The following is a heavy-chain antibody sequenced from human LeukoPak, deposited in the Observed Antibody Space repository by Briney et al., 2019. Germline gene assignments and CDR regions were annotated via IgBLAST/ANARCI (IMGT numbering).Heavy chain of an antibody. J-gene: IGHJ4*02. CDR1: GFSLRTGGGG. CDR2: IYWDDDK. Sequence: SGPTLVNPTQTLTLTCTFSGFSLRTGGGGVGWIRQPPGKALEWLALIYWDDDKRYSPSLKSRLPITKDTSKNQVVLTMTNMDPVDTATYYCAHRRPGIAAAGMDYWGQGTLVTVSS. D-gene: IGHD6-13*01. V-gene: IGHV2-5*02. CDR3: AHRRPGIAAAGMDY.